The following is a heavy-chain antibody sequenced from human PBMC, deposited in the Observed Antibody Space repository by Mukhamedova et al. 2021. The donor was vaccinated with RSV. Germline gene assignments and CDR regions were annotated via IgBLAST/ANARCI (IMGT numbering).Heavy chain of an antibody. CDR1: YG. CDR3: ARIRGTCITDTCYSDF. CDR2: IRYDGSIS. Sequence: YGMHWVRQAPGKGLDWVAIIRYDGSISYYADSVRGRFTISRDNSENTLYLQMNSLRAEDTAVYYCARIRGTCITDTCYSDFWGQG. J-gene: IGHJ4*02. D-gene: IGHD3-10*01. V-gene: IGHV3-33*01.